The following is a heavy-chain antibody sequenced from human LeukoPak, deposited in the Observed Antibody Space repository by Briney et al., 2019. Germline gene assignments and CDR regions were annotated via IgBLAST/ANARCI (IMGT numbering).Heavy chain of an antibody. CDR3: PRRQLLKDYYGMDV. V-gene: IGHV3-48*03. D-gene: IGHD5-18*01. CDR1: GFTFSSYE. CDR2: ISSSGSTI. J-gene: IGHJ6*02. Sequence: GGSLRLSCAASGFTFSSYEMNWVRQAPGKGLEWVSYISSSGSTIYYADSVKGRFTISRDNAKNSLYLQMNSLRAEDTAVYYCPRRQLLKDYYGMDVWGQGTTVTVSS.